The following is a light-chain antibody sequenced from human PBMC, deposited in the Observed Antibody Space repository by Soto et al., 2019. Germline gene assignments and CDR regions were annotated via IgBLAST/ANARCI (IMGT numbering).Light chain of an antibody. CDR1: QGIRND. V-gene: IGKV1-6*01. CDR2: ASS. J-gene: IGKJ1*01. CDR3: LQDYNYPRT. Sequence: AIQMTQSPSSLSASVGDRVTITCRASQGIRNDLGWYQQKPGKAPKLLIYASSSLQSGVPSTFSGSGSGTDFTLTISSLQPEDFATYYCLQDYNYPRTFGQGTKVDIK.